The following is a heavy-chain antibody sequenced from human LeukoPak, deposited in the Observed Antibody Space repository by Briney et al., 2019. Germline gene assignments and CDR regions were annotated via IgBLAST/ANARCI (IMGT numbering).Heavy chain of an antibody. CDR3: ARKVGQWLEYYYYYYGMDV. CDR1: GFTFSSYG. J-gene: IGHJ6*02. CDR2: IWYDGSNK. V-gene: IGHV3-33*01. Sequence: GGSLRLSCAASGFTFSSYGMHWVRQAPGKGLEWVAVIWYDGSNKYYADSVKGRFTISRDNSKNTLYLQMNSLRAEDTAVYYCARKVGQWLEYYYYYYGMDVWGQGTTVTISS. D-gene: IGHD6-19*01.